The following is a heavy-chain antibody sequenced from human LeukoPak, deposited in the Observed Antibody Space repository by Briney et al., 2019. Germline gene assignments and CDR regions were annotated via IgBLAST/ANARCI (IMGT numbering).Heavy chain of an antibody. CDR1: GGSISSSSYY. D-gene: IGHD6-6*01. Sequence: PSETLSLTCTVSGGSISSSSYYWGWIRQPPGKGLEWIGSIYYSGSTYYNPSLKSRVTISVDTSKNQFSLKLSSVTAADTAVYYCAREGIAAREGKYFDYWGQGTLVTVSS. V-gene: IGHV4-39*07. CDR2: IYYSGST. J-gene: IGHJ4*02. CDR3: AREGIAAREGKYFDY.